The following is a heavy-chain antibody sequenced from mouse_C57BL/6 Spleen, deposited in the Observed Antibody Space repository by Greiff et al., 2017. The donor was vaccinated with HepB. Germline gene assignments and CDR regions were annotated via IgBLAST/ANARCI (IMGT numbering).Heavy chain of an antibody. J-gene: IGHJ1*03. CDR1: GFTFSSYT. Sequence: EVQVVESGGGLVKPGGSLKLSCAASGFTFSSYTMSWVRQTPEKRLEWVATISGGGGNTYYPDSVKGRFTISRDNAKNTLYLQMSSLRSEDTALYYCAREDYGRYFDVWGTGTTVTVSS. V-gene: IGHV5-9*01. D-gene: IGHD1-1*02. CDR2: ISGGGGNT. CDR3: AREDYGRYFDV.